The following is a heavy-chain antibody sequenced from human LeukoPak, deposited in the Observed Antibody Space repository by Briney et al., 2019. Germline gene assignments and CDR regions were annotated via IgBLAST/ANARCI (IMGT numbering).Heavy chain of an antibody. CDR3: ARVLVDIVATHPMDY. D-gene: IGHD5-12*01. J-gene: IGHJ4*02. CDR2: ISYDGSNK. CDR1: GFTFSSYA. V-gene: IGHV3-30-3*01. Sequence: PGRSLRLSCAASGFTFSSYAMHWVRQAPGKGLEWVAVISYDGSNKYYADSVKGRFTISRDNSKNTLYLQMNSLRAEDTAVYYCARVLVDIVATHPMDYWGQGTLVTVSS.